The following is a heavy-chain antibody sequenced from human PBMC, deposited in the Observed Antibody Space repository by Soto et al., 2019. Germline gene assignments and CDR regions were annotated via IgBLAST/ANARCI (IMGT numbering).Heavy chain of an antibody. D-gene: IGHD3-16*01. CDR1: GYTFTSYD. J-gene: IGHJ5*02. CDR3: AIGSRGFNWFDP. V-gene: IGHV1-8*01. CDR2: MNPSSGNT. Sequence: ASVKVSCKASGYTFTSYDVNWVRQATGQGLEWMGWMNPSSGNTGYAQKFQGRVTLTRNTSISTAYMELSSLRSEDTAVYYCAIGSRGFNWFDPWAQGTLVTVSS.